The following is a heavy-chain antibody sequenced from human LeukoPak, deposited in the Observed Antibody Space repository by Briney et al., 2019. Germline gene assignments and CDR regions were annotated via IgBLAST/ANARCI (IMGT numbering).Heavy chain of an antibody. CDR2: INPSGGAT. Sequence: ASVKISCKASGYTFSSYYFHWVRQAPGQGLEWMGLINPSGGATSFAQKFRGRVTMTRDMSTGTAFMELSSLRSDDTAVYFCARNYYDTAGHFGYWGQGTLVTVSS. V-gene: IGHV1-46*01. CDR3: ARNYYDTAGHFGY. D-gene: IGHD3-22*01. CDR1: GYTFSSYY. J-gene: IGHJ4*02.